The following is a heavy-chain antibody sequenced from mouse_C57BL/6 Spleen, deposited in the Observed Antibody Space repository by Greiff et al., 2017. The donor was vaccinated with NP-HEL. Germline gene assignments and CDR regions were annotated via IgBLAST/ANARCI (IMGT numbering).Heavy chain of an antibody. J-gene: IGHJ3*01. D-gene: IGHD2-3*01. V-gene: IGHV1-64*01. CDR3: ARSGDGWLLLAWFAY. CDR1: GYTFTSYW. Sequence: VQLQQPGAELVKPGASVKLSCKASGYTFTSYWMHWVKQRPGQGLEWIGMIHPNSGSTNYNEKFKSKATLTVDKSSSTAYMQLSSLTSEDSAVYYCARSGDGWLLLAWFAYWGQGTLVTVSA. CDR2: IHPNSGST.